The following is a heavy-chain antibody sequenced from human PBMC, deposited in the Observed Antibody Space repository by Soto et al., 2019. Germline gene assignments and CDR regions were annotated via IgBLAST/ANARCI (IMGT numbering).Heavy chain of an antibody. CDR3: ASRSALKAQSIAARRTRRTGYWFDP. V-gene: IGHV4-34*01. CDR1: GGSFSGYY. J-gene: IGHJ5*02. Sequence: SETLSLTCAVYGGSFSGYYWSWIRQPPGKGLEWIGEINHSGSTNYNPSLKSRVTKSVDTSKNQFSLKLSSVTAADTAVFYCASRSALKAQSIAARRTRRTGYWFDPWGQGTLVTVSS. CDR2: INHSGST. D-gene: IGHD6-6*01.